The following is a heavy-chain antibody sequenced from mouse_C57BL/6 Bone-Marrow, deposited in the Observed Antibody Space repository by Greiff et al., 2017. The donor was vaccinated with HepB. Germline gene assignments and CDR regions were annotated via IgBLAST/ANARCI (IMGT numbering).Heavy chain of an antibody. D-gene: IGHD2-2*01. J-gene: IGHJ3*01. CDR2: INSDGGST. Sequence: EVKLMESGGGLVQPGESLKLSCESNEYEFPSHDMSWVRKTPEKRLELVAAINSDGGSTYYPDTMGRRFIISRDNTKKTLYLQMSSLRSEDTALYYCARQKIYYGYDWFAYWGQGTLVTVSA. CDR3: ARQKIYYGYDWFAY. V-gene: IGHV5-2*01. CDR1: EYEFPSHD.